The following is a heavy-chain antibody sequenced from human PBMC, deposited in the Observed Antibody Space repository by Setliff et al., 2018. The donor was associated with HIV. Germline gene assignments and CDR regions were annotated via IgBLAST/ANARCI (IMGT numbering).Heavy chain of an antibody. CDR1: GGSISSYY. V-gene: IGHV4-59*01. D-gene: IGHD1-1*01. CDR3: ASAGSGTRAPPRY. J-gene: IGHJ4*02. Sequence: SETLSLTCTVSGGSISSYYWSWIRQPPGEGLEWIGYIFYSGSTNYNPSLKSRVTISLDTSKNQFSLKLTYVTAADTAVYYCASAGSGTRAPPRYWGQGTLVTVSS. CDR2: IFYSGST.